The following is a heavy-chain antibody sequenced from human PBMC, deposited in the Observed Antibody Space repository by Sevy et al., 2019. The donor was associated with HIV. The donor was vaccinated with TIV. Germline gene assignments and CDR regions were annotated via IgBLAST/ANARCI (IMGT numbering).Heavy chain of an antibody. CDR1: GFTFRTYA. J-gene: IGHJ6*02. V-gene: IGHV3-23*01. CDR2: ITTSGRYT. CDR3: AKGYCSGGCCPRDYYYYGMDA. Sequence: GGSLRLSCAASGFTFRTYAMNWVRQAPGKGLEWVSSITTSGRYTYSADSVEGRFTISRDNSQNTVYLQMNSLRVDDTAVYYCAKGYCSGGCCPRDYYYYGMDAWGQGTTVTVSS. D-gene: IGHD2-15*01.